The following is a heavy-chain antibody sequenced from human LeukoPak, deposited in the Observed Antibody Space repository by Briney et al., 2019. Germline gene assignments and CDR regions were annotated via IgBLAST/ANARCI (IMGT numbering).Heavy chain of an antibody. CDR3: ARGDGVVPAVSYTGSYFTPTD. V-gene: IGHV7-4-1*02. D-gene: IGHD1-26*01. CDR1: GYTFIRYA. J-gene: IGHJ4*02. Sequence: ASVKVSCKAFGYTFIRYAINWVRQAPGQGLEWMGWIKTNTGNPTYAQGFTGRFVFSLDTSVNTAYLQISSLKAEDTAVYYCARGDGVVPAVSYTGSYFTPTDWGQGTLVTVSS. CDR2: IKTNTGNP.